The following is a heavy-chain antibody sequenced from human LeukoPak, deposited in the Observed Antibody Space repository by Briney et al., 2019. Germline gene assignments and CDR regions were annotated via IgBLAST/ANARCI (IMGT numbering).Heavy chain of an antibody. V-gene: IGHV3-66*01. CDR2: IYSSGTT. Sequence: GGSLRLSCAASGFTVSSSYMSWVRQAPGKGLEWVSVIYSSGTTYDADSVKGRFTISRDNSKNTLYLQLSSLRAEDTAVYYCARGRDGYNTYYFDYWGQGTLVTVSS. J-gene: IGHJ4*02. CDR3: ARGRDGYNTYYFDY. D-gene: IGHD5-24*01. CDR1: GFTVSSSY.